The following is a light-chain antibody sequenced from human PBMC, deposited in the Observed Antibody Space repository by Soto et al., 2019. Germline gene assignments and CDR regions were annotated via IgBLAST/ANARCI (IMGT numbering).Light chain of an antibody. V-gene: IGKV3-15*01. CDR3: QQYNNWPLT. J-gene: IGKJ4*01. CDR1: QSFGSN. Sequence: EIVMTQSPATLSVSPGERATLSCRASQSFGSNLAWYQQKPGQAPMLLLYGTSTRATGIPGRFTGSGSGTEFTLTISSLQSEDFAVYYCQQYNNWPLTFGGGTKVDIK. CDR2: GTS.